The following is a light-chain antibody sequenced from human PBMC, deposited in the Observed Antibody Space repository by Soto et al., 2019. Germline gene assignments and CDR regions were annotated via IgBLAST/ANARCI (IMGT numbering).Light chain of an antibody. CDR2: AAS. Sequence: DVQLTQSPSFLSAELGDRVTFTCRASQGIGTYLAWYQQKPGQAPELLIYAASTLHSGVPSRFSGSGSGTEFTLTIRRLQPEDSATYHCQQLNTYTFGGGTKVEI. V-gene: IGKV1-9*01. J-gene: IGKJ4*01. CDR1: QGIGTY. CDR3: QQLNTYT.